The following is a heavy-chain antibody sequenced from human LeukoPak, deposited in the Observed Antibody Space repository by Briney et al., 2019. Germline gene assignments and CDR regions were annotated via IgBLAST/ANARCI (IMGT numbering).Heavy chain of an antibody. CDR2: IYYSGST. J-gene: IGHJ4*02. CDR1: GCSISSSSYY. CDR3: ARVTGYMIEDYFDY. Sequence: SETLSLTCTVSGCSISSSSYYWGWIRQPPGKGLEGIGSIYYSGSTYYKPSVKSRVTISVDTSKNQFSLKLSSVTAADTAVYYCARVTGYMIEDYFDYWGQGTLVTVSS. V-gene: IGHV4-39*07. D-gene: IGHD3-22*01.